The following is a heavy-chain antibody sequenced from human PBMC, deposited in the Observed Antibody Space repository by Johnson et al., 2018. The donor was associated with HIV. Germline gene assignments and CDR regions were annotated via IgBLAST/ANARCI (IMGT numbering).Heavy chain of an antibody. CDR3: PSLAVAGTLISACDI. V-gene: IGHV3-7*03. CDR1: GFTFSSYA. J-gene: IGHJ3*02. Sequence: MVLVESGGGLVQPGGSLRLSCAASGFTFSSYAMSWVRQAPGKGLEWVANIKQDGSETFYADSVKGRFTISRDNSENTRYLQMNSLRADDTAVYYCPSLAVAGTLISACDIWGQGTMVTVSS. CDR2: IKQDGSET. D-gene: IGHD6-19*01.